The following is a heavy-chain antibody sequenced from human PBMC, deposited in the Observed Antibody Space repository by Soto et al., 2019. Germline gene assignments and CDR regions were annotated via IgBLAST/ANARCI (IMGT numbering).Heavy chain of an antibody. Sequence: QVQLVQSGAEVKKPGSSVKVSCKASGGTFSSYAINWVRQAPGQGLEWMGRIIPIFGTANYAQKFQARVTITADESTYTGYMELSSLTSEDTAVYYCARASGGTYYYYGMDVWGQGTTVTVSS. V-gene: IGHV1-69*15. CDR3: ARASGGTYYYYGMDV. CDR1: GGTFSSYA. CDR2: IIPIFGTA. D-gene: IGHD3-10*01. J-gene: IGHJ6*02.